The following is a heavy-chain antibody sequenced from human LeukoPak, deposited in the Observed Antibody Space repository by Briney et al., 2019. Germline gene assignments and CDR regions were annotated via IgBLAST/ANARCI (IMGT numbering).Heavy chain of an antibody. CDR3: ADDYGD. CDR1: GGSVSSYY. J-gene: IGHJ4*02. V-gene: IGHV4-4*07. Sequence: SETLSLTCSVSGGSVSSYYWSWIRQPAGKGLEWIGRIYPSGTTHCNPSLKSRVTMSVDRPKNQFSLKLTSVTAADTAVYYCADDYGDWGQGTLVTVSS. D-gene: IGHD4-17*01. CDR2: IYPSGTT.